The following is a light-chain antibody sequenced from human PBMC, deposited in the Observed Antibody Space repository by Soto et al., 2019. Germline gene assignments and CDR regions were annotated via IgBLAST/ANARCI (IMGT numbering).Light chain of an antibody. J-gene: IGKJ4*01. Sequence: EVVLTQSPATLSLSPGERATLSCRASQSVSTYLAWYQHKPGQAPRLLIYDASIRATGTPARFSGGGSGTAFTLTISSLAPEDLAVYYCQHRSPWPPGATFGGGTKVEIK. V-gene: IGKV3-11*01. CDR3: QHRSPWPPGAT. CDR1: QSVSTY. CDR2: DAS.